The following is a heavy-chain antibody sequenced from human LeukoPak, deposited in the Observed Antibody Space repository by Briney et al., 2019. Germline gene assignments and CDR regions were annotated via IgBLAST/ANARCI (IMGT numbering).Heavy chain of an antibody. V-gene: IGHV1-46*01. CDR1: GYTFTSYY. CDR3: ARDGIEVPAAIPTEVVEDYYYYMDV. Sequence: GASVKVSCKASGYTFTSYYMHWVRQAPGQGLEWMGIINPSGGSTSYAQKFQGRVTMTRDMSTSTVYMELSSLRSEDTAVYYCARDGIEVPAAIPTEVVEDYYYYMDVWGKGTTVTVSS. CDR2: INPSGGST. J-gene: IGHJ6*03. D-gene: IGHD2-2*02.